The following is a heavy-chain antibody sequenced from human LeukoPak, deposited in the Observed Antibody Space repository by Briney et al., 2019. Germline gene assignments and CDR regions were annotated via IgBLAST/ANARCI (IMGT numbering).Heavy chain of an antibody. J-gene: IGHJ6*03. CDR1: GYTFTSYA. V-gene: IGHV7-4-1*02. D-gene: IGHD5-18*01. Sequence: ASVKVSCKASGYTFTSYAMNWVRQAPGQGLEWMGWINTNTGNPTYAQGFTGRFVFSLDTSVSTAYLQISSLKAEDTAVYYCARTTEGGYTYGCFYYYYMDVWGKGTTVTISS. CDR3: ARTTEGGYTYGCFYYYYMDV. CDR2: INTNTGNP.